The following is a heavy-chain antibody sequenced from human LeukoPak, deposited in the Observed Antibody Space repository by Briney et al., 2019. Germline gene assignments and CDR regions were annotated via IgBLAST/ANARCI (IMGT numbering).Heavy chain of an antibody. Sequence: PSETLSLTCTVSGGSISRSDYYWGWIRQPPGKGLEWIGRIYTSGSTNYNPSLKSRVTMSVDTSKNQFSLKLSSVTAADTAVYYCARGGRAAYNWFDPWGQGTLVTVSS. CDR2: IYTSGST. CDR3: ARGGRAAYNWFDP. V-gene: IGHV4-39*07. CDR1: GGSISRSDYY. D-gene: IGHD2-15*01. J-gene: IGHJ5*02.